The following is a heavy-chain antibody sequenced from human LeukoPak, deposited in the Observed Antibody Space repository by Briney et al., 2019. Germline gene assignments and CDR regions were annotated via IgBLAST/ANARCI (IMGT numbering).Heavy chain of an antibody. CDR3: ATDRAGEVDY. J-gene: IGHJ4*02. V-gene: IGHV3-21*01. CDR2: ISTTSTYT. Sequence: PGGSLRLSCVASGLTVSSYSMNWVRQAPGKGLEWVSSISTTSTYTYYADSVKGRFTISRDNAKNSLYLQMNSLRAEDTAVYYCATDRAGEVDYWGQGTLVTVSS. CDR1: GLTVSSYS. D-gene: IGHD7-27*01.